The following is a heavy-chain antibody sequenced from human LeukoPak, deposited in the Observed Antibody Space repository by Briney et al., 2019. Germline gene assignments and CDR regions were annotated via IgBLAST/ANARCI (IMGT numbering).Heavy chain of an antibody. CDR3: ARFLRSSSWYGGHYFDY. V-gene: IGHV4-59*08. J-gene: IGHJ4*02. Sequence: SETLSLTCTVSGGSISSYFWIWIRQPPGKGLEWIGYIYYSGNTNSNPSLKSRVTISVDTSKNQFSLKLSSVTAADTAVYYCARFLRSSSWYGGHYFDYWGQGTLVTVSS. D-gene: IGHD6-13*01. CDR1: GGSISSYF. CDR2: IYYSGNT.